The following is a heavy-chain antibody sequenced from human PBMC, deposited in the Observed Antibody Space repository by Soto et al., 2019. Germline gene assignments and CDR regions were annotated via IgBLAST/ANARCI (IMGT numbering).Heavy chain of an antibody. CDR2: ISYDGSNK. CDR3: AKVVGQFSGHYYNGIDV. D-gene: IGHD3-16*01. V-gene: IGHV3-30*18. J-gene: IGHJ6*02. CDR1: GFTFSSYS. Sequence: QVQLVESGGGVVQPGRSLRLSCAASGFTFSSYSMHWVRQAPGKGLEWGAGISYDGSNKYYADSVKGRFTISRDNSKNTLYLQMNSLRAEDTAVYYCAKVVGQFSGHYYNGIDVWGQGTTVTVSS.